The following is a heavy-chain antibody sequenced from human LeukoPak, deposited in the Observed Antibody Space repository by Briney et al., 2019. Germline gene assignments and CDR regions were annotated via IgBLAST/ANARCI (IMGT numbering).Heavy chain of an antibody. J-gene: IGHJ5*02. Sequence: SEALSLTCTVSGGSISSYYWSWIRQPPGKGLEWIGYIYYSGSTNYNPSLKSRVTISVDTSKNQFSLKLSSVTAADTAVYYCARDRGYCSSTSCPYHWFDPWGQGTLVTVSS. CDR1: GGSISSYY. CDR3: ARDRGYCSSTSCPYHWFDP. D-gene: IGHD2-2*01. CDR2: IYYSGST. V-gene: IGHV4-59*01.